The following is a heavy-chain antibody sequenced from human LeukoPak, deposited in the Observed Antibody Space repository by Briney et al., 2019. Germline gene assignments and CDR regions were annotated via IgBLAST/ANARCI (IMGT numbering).Heavy chain of an antibody. CDR1: GYTFTSYG. Sequence: ASVKVSCKASGYTFTSYGISWVRQAPGQGLEWMGWLSAYNGNTNYAQKLQGRVTMTTDTSTSTAYMELRSLRSDDTAVYYCARATYDILTGRNWFDPWGQRTLVTVSS. CDR2: LSAYNGNT. CDR3: ARATYDILTGRNWFDP. J-gene: IGHJ5*02. V-gene: IGHV1-18*01. D-gene: IGHD3-9*01.